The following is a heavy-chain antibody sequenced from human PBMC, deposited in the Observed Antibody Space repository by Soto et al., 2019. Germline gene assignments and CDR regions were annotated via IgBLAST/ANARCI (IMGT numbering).Heavy chain of an antibody. CDR2: IYPGDSGT. CDR1: GYTFTNYW. V-gene: IGHV5-51*01. J-gene: IGHJ6*02. Sequence: GESLKISCKGSGYTFTNYWIGWVRQMPGKGLEWMGIIYPGDSGTKYNPSFQGQVTISADKSITTTYLQWSSLKASDTAIYYCAASIFYYGMDVRGQGTTVTVSS. CDR3: AASIFYYGMDV.